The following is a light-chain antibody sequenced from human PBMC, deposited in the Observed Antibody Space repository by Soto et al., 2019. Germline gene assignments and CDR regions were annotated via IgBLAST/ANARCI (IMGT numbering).Light chain of an antibody. J-gene: IGKJ4*01. CDR3: QQYNSWPPLT. Sequence: IRMTHSPSSFSASTGDIVTITFRAMHAISSSLAWYQQKPGKAPKLLIYAASTLQSGVPSRFSGSGSGTDFTLTISSLQSEDFAVYYCQQYNSWPPLTFGGGTKVDIK. CDR1: HAISSS. V-gene: IGKV1-8*01. CDR2: AAS.